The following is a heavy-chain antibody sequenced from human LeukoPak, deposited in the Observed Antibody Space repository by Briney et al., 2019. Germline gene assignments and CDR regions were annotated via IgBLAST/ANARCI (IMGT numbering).Heavy chain of an antibody. Sequence: PSETLSLTCAVYGGSFSGYYWSWTRQPPGKGLEWIGEINHSGSTNYNPSLKSRVTISVDTSKNQFSLKLSSVTAADTAVYYCARVSVDTAKDYWGQGTLVTVSS. J-gene: IGHJ4*02. D-gene: IGHD5-18*01. CDR2: INHSGST. CDR1: GGSFSGYY. V-gene: IGHV4-34*01. CDR3: ARVSVDTAKDY.